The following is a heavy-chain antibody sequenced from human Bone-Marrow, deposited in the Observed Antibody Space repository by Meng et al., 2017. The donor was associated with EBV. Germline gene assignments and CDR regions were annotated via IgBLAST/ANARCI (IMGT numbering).Heavy chain of an antibody. V-gene: IGHV1-18*01. Sequence: QVPLVQSGGEVKKPGASGKVSCKASHYTFTDYHINWVRQAPGQGLEWVGWISTFNGGTNYAQNLQGRVTMTTDTSTTTAYMELRSLRSDDTAVYYCARDGPGYGYFDFWGQGSLVTVSS. CDR1: HYTFTDYH. CDR2: ISTFNGGT. D-gene: IGHD1-1*01. J-gene: IGHJ4*02. CDR3: ARDGPGYGYFDF.